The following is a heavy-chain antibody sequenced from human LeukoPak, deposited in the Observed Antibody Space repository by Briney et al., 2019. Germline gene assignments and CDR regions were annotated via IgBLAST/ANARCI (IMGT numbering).Heavy chain of an antibody. CDR3: AKGYDFWSGYYYYYYGMDV. J-gene: IGHJ6*02. CDR1: GGSISNSNSF. V-gene: IGHV4-39*07. Sequence: PSETLSLTCTVSGGSISNSNSFWAWIRQPPGKGLEWIGTIYYSGITHYSPSLKSRVTISVDKSKNQFSLKLSSVTAADTAVYYCAKGYDFWSGYYYYYYGMDVWGQGTTVTVSS. D-gene: IGHD3-3*01. CDR2: IYYSGIT.